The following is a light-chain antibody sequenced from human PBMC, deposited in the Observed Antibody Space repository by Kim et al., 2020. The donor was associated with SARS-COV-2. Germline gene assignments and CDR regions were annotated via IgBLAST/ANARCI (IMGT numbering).Light chain of an antibody. CDR2: NTD. Sequence: GTVTLTCGLNSGSVSTGQYPSWSQQTPGQPPRTLIYNTDTRSSGVPDRFSGAILGGKAALTITGAQADDDCDYYCMLYVGKGISVFGGGTQLTVL. J-gene: IGLJ3*02. CDR1: SGSVSTGQY. CDR3: MLYVGKGISV. V-gene: IGLV8-61*01.